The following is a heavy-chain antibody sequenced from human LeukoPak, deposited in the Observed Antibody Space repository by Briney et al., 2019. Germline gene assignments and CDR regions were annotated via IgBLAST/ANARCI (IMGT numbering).Heavy chain of an antibody. J-gene: IGHJ6*02. Sequence: SETLSLTCTVSGGSISTFYWSWVRQPPGKGLEYIGYIDYSGSADYNPSLKSRVTISVDTSKNQFSLKLSSVTAADTAIYYCARWRYLDVWGQGTTVTVSS. CDR1: GGSISTFY. V-gene: IGHV4-59*01. CDR2: IDYSGSA. D-gene: IGHD3-9*01. CDR3: ARWRYLDV.